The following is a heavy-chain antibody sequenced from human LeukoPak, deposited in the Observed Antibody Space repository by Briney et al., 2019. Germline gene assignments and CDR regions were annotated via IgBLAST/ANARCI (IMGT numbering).Heavy chain of an antibody. CDR2: IIPIFGTA. D-gene: IGHD3-22*01. CDR3: ARVPRWLGRAALIDP. CDR1: RGTFSSYA. Sequence: SVKVSCKASRGTFSSYAISWVPQSPGQGLEWMGGIIPIFGTANYAQKFQGRVTITADESTSTAYMELSSLRSEDTAVYYCARVPRWLGRAALIDPWGQGTLVTVSS. J-gene: IGHJ5*02. V-gene: IGHV1-69*13.